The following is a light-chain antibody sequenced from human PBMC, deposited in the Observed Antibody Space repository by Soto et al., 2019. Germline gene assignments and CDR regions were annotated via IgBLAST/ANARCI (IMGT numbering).Light chain of an antibody. CDR2: AAS. Sequence: DLQMTQSPSSLSASVGDRVTITCRASQAISNYLAWYQQKPGKVPKLLIYAASTLQSGVPSRFSGSESGTDFTLIINSLQPEDVATYYCQNYNSAPYTFGQGTKVEIK. V-gene: IGKV1-27*01. CDR1: QAISNY. J-gene: IGKJ2*01. CDR3: QNYNSAPYT.